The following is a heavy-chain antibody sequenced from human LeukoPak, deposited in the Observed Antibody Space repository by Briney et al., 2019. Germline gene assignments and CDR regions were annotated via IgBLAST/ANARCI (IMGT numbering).Heavy chain of an antibody. Sequence: GGSLRLSCAASGFTFRSYAMSWVRQAPGKGLEWVSLISFSGGSTYYADSVKGRFTISRDNSKDTLYLQMNSLRAEDTAIYYCARDIQLSTWGLGTMVTVSS. CDR3: ARDIQLST. CDR2: ISFSGGST. D-gene: IGHD5-24*01. J-gene: IGHJ3*01. V-gene: IGHV3-23*01. CDR1: GFTFRSYA.